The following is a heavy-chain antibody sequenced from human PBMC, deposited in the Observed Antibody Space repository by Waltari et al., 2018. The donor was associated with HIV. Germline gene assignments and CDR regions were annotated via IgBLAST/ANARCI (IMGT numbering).Heavy chain of an antibody. J-gene: IGHJ4*02. V-gene: IGHV3-30-3*02. Sequence: QVQLVDSGGGVVQPGKSQRLSCASFSSYSMHWIRQAPGRGLELVALVSHDGRQKYYADSVKGRFTISRDNSKNTLYLQMNSLRVEDTAVYFCAKIGHSVEWLLSYFDFWGQGTLVTVSS. D-gene: IGHD3-3*01. CDR2: VSHDGRQK. CDR1: SFSSYS. CDR3: AKIGHSVEWLLSYFDF.